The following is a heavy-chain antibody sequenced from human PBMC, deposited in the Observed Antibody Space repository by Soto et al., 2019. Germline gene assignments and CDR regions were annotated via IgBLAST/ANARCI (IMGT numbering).Heavy chain of an antibody. J-gene: IGHJ4*02. CDR2: IDWDEDR. CDR1: GFSLSTYVMR. Sequence: GLTLVNPTHTLTLTCSFSGFSLSTYVMRVTWIRQPPGKALEWLAHIDWDEDRFYSTSLKPRVTLSKDTSKNQVVLRLTNMDPVDTATYYCARGREQSYFFDYWGQGIMVTVSS. D-gene: IGHD3-10*01. CDR3: ARGREQSYFFDY. V-gene: IGHV2-70*04.